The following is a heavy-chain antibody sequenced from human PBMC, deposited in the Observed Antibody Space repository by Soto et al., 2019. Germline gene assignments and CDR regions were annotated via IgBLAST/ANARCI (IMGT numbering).Heavy chain of an antibody. J-gene: IGHJ6*02. CDR3: ARDRGRYYDFWSGYYMDYYGMDV. CDR1: GFTFSSYV. D-gene: IGHD3-3*01. CDR2: IWYDGSNK. V-gene: IGHV3-33*01. Sequence: GGSLRLSCAASGFTFSSYVMHWVRQAPGKGLEWVAVIWYDGSNKYYADSVKGRFTISRDNSKNTLYLQMNSLRAEDTAVYYCARDRGRYYDFWSGYYMDYYGMDVWGQGTTVTVSS.